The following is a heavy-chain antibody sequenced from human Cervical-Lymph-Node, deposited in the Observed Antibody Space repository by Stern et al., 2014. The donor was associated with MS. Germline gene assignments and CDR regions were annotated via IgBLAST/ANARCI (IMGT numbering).Heavy chain of an antibody. J-gene: IGHJ4*02. V-gene: IGHV5-51*01. CDR2: IYPGDSYT. Sequence: EVQLVQSGAEVKKPGESLKISCKGSGYSFNNYWIGWVRQKPGKGLEWMGAIYPGDSYTIYSPSFQGQVTISADSTAYLQWSSLRASDSAIYYCARGGNVPGFRDSSGYFDYWGQGTLVTVSS. CDR3: ARGGNVPGFRDSSGYFDY. D-gene: IGHD3-22*01. CDR1: GYSFNNYW.